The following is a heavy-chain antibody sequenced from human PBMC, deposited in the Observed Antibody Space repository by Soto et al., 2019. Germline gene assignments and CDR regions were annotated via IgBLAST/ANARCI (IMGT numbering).Heavy chain of an antibody. Sequence: DVQLLDSGGGLVQPGASLRLSCAASVFIFSNYVMSWVRQTPGKGLEWVSGISGRGDNTYYADSVKGRFTVSRDNSKNTLYLQMDSLRAEDTAVYYCAKTPLRVGPIDYWGQGTLVTVSS. CDR1: VFIFSNYV. J-gene: IGHJ4*02. CDR3: AKTPLRVGPIDY. D-gene: IGHD2-15*01. V-gene: IGHV3-23*01. CDR2: ISGRGDNT.